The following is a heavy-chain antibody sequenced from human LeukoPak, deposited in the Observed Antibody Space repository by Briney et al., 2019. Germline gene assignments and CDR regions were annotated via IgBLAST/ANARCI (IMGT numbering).Heavy chain of an antibody. J-gene: IGHJ4*02. CDR3: ARGVDYYGI. CDR1: GGSFSGYS. D-gene: IGHD3-10*01. Sequence: SETLSLTCAVYGGSFSGYSWNWIRQPPVKGLEWIGEINHSGGTNYNPSLKSRVTISVDTSKKQFSLKLSSVTAADTAVYYCARGVDYYGIWGQGTLVTVSS. V-gene: IGHV4-34*01. CDR2: INHSGGT.